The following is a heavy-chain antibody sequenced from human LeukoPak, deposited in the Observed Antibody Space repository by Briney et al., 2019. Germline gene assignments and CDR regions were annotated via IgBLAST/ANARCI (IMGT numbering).Heavy chain of an antibody. Sequence: GASVRVSCMPSRYTLTGYYMHWVRQAPGQGVEWMGWINPNSGGTNYPQKFQGRVTMTRDTSISTAYMELSRLRSDGTAVYYCARLGYCSGGSCSRSYWYFDLWGRGTLVTVSS. CDR2: INPNSGGT. D-gene: IGHD2-15*01. CDR1: RYTLTGYY. CDR3: ARLGYCSGGSCSRSYWYFDL. V-gene: IGHV1-2*02. J-gene: IGHJ2*01.